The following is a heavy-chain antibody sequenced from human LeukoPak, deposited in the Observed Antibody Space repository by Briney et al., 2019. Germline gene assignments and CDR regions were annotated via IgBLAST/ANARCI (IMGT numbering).Heavy chain of an antibody. CDR1: GYRFTSYW. J-gene: IGHJ6*03. D-gene: IGHD3-10*01. CDR2: IYPGDSDT. V-gene: IGHV5-51*01. CDR3: ARMVRGVITIPNYYYYYYMDV. Sequence: GESLKISCKGSGYRFTSYWIGWVRQMPGKGLEWMGIIYPGDSDTRYSPSFQGQVTISADKSISTAYLQWSSLKASDTAMYYCARMVRGVITIPNYYYYYYMDVWGKGTTVTISS.